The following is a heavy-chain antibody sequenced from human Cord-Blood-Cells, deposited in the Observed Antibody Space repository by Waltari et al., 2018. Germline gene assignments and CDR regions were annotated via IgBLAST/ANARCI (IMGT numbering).Heavy chain of an antibody. CDR3: ARGDRTRAYFDY. CDR2: INPNSGGT. CDR1: GYTFTGYY. J-gene: IGHJ4*02. Sequence: QVQLVQSGAEVKKPGASVKVSCKASGYTFTGYYMHWVRQAPGQGLEWRGWINPNSGGTNNAQKFQGWVTMTRDTSISTAYMELSRLRSDDTAVYYCARGDRTRAYFDYWGQGTLVTVSS. V-gene: IGHV1-2*04. D-gene: IGHD1-7*01.